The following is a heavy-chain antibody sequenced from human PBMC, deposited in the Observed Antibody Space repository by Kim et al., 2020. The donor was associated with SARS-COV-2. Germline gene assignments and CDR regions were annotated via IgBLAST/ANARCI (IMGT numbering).Heavy chain of an antibody. CDR1: GFTFTKYG. V-gene: IGHV3-30*18. Sequence: GGSLRLSCAASGFTFTKYGFHYVRQAPGKGLEWVAVITYDGSNKYYADSVKGRFTISRDNSKNTVYLQMNSLRVDDTALYYCAKAGSVAGISYWGQGSL. J-gene: IGHJ4*02. CDR2: ITYDGSNK. D-gene: IGHD6-19*01. CDR3: AKAGSVAGISY.